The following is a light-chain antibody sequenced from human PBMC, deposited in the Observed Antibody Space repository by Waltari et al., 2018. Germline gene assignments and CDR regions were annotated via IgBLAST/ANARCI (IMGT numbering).Light chain of an antibody. V-gene: IGLV2-14*03. J-gene: IGLJ3*02. CDR1: SSDVGDYNF. CDR3: SSYTTSNTLWV. Sequence: QSALTQPATVSGSPGQSITISCTGTSSDVGDYNFVSWYQQHPGKAPQLIISHVNMRPSGVSNRFSGSKSGNTASLTISELQAEDGADYYCSSYTTSNTLWVFGGGTKLTVL. CDR2: HVN.